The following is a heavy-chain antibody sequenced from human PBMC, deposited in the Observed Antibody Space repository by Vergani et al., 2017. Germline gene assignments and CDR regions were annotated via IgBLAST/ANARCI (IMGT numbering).Heavy chain of an antibody. CDR2: INSDGSST. Sequence: EVQLLESGGGLVQPGGSLRLSCAASGFTFSSYWMHWVRQAPGNGLVWVSRINSDGSSTSYADSVKGRFTISRDNAKNTLYLQMNSLRAEDTAVYYCARDSRITIFGVVISDAFDIWGQGTMVTVSS. J-gene: IGHJ3*02. V-gene: IGHV3-74*01. CDR3: ARDSRITIFGVVISDAFDI. D-gene: IGHD3-3*01. CDR1: GFTFSSYW.